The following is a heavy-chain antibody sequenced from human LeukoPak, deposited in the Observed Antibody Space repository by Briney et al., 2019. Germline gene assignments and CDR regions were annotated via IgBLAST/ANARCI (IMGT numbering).Heavy chain of an antibody. CDR1: GGTFSSYA. CDR3: ARAKEGGYSYG. CDR2: IIPILGIA. D-gene: IGHD5-18*01. J-gene: IGHJ4*02. V-gene: IGHV1-69*04. Sequence: ASVKVSCKASGGTFSSYAISWVRQAPGQGLEWMGRIIPILGIANYAQKFQGRVTITADKSTSTAYMELSSLRSEDTAVYYCARAKEGGYSYGWGQGTLVTVSS.